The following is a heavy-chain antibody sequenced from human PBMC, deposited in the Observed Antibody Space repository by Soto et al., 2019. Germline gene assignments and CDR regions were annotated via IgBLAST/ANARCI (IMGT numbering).Heavy chain of an antibody. CDR3: AREEATAGNDCFDY. V-gene: IGHV1-2*02. CDR1: GYTFTSYG. D-gene: IGHD6-13*01. CDR2: INPNSGGT. J-gene: IGHJ4*02. Sequence: GASVKVSCKASGYTFTSYGLNWVRQAPGQGLEWMGWINPNSGGTHYAEQFQGRVTMTWDTSISTVYMELNSLASDDTAVYYCAREEATAGNDCFDYWGQGTLVTVSS.